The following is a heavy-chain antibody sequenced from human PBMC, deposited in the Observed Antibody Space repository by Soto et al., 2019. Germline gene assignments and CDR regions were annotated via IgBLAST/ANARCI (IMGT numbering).Heavy chain of an antibody. D-gene: IGHD2-21*02. CDR3: ARGGHIAVVTASVAN. CDR1: GYTFNTYY. CDR2: IHPSGGGT. V-gene: IGHV1-46*02. Sequence: QVQLVQSGAEVRKPGASVKVSCKPSGYTFNTYYLHWLRQAPGQALEWMGVIHPSGGGTTYAQKFQGRVTGTRYTPTTTVFMELSSLRSDDTAVYYCARGGHIAVVTASVANWGQGTLVTVSS. J-gene: IGHJ4*02.